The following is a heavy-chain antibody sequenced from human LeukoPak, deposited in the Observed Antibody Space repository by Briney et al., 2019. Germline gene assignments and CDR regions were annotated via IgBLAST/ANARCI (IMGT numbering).Heavy chain of an antibody. CDR2: IYTSGST. D-gene: IGHD2-2*01. CDR3: ARDLFAPSVVVPAAMLNWFDP. V-gene: IGHV4-4*07. CDR1: GGSISSYY. J-gene: IGHJ5*02. Sequence: SETLSLTCTVSGGSISSYYWSWIRQPAGKGLEWIGRIYTSGSTNYNPSLKSRVTMSVDTSKNQFSLKLSSVTAADTAVYYCARDLFAPSVVVPAAMLNWFDPWGQGTLVTVSS.